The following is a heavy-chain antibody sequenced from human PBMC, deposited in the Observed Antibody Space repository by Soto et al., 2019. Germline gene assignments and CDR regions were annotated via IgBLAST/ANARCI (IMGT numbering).Heavy chain of an antibody. CDR3: GRGRSGQIVVFY. Sequence: ASVKVSCKASGYTFIGHYIHWVRQAPEQGPEWMGEIGPESGATRYAQRFQGRVTMTRDMSITTVYMELNNLSPDDTAVYYCGRGRSGQIVVFYWGQGTPVTVSS. V-gene: IGHV1-2*02. CDR2: IGPESGAT. J-gene: IGHJ4*02. D-gene: IGHD1-26*01. CDR1: GYTFIGHY.